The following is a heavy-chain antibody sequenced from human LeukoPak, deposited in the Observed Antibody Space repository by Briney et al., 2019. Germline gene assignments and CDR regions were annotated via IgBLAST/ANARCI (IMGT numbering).Heavy chain of an antibody. Sequence: EASVKVSCTASGGTFSSYAISWVRQAPGQGLEWMGGIIPIFGTANYAQTFQGRVTITADESTSTAYMERSSLRSEDTAVYYCARLKPLGGVTTTGGYYYYGMDVWGQGTTVTVSS. CDR2: IIPIFGTA. V-gene: IGHV1-69*13. J-gene: IGHJ6*02. D-gene: IGHD1-1*01. CDR1: GGTFSSYA. CDR3: ARLKPLGGVTTTGGYYYYGMDV.